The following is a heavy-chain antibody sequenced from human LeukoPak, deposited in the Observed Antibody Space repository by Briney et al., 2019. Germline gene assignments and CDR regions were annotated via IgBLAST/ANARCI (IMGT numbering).Heavy chain of an antibody. J-gene: IGHJ3*02. CDR2: IIPIFGTA. D-gene: IGHD3-22*01. CDR1: GGTFSSYA. Sequence: SVKVSCKASGGTFSSYAISWVRQAPGQGLEWMGGIIPIFGTANYAQKFQGRVTITTDESTSTAYMELSSLRSEDTAVYYCARELLNYYDSSGYPTGAFDIWGQGSMVTVSS. CDR3: ARELLNYYDSSGYPTGAFDI. V-gene: IGHV1-69*05.